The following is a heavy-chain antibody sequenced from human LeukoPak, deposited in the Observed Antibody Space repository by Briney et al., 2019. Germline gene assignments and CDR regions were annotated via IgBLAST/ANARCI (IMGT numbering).Heavy chain of an antibody. CDR2: IFSGCSDT. V-gene: IGHV5-51*01. CDR3: GRLTEDAGY. D-gene: IGHD2-15*01. J-gene: IGHJ4*02. Sequence: GESPKISCKGSGYSFSNSWIGWVRQMPGKGLEWMGVIFSGCSDTRYSPSLQDRVTISGDKSDSAVYLQLSCLNASDTAIYYCGRLTEDAGYWGQGTLLTVSS. CDR1: GYSFSNSW.